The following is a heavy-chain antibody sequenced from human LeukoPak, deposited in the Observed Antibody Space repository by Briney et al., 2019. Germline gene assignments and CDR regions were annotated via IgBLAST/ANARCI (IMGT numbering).Heavy chain of an antibody. J-gene: IGHJ5*02. V-gene: IGHV4-34*01. D-gene: IGHD6-13*01. CDR3: ATRPDIATTGPGWFDP. CDR1: GGSISSYY. Sequence: SETLSLTCTVSGGSISSYYWTWIRQPPGKGLKWIGEINHSGSTNYNPSLKSRVFISVDTSKSQFSLKLTSVTAADTAVYYCATRPDIATTGPGWFDPWGQGTPVTVSS. CDR2: INHSGST.